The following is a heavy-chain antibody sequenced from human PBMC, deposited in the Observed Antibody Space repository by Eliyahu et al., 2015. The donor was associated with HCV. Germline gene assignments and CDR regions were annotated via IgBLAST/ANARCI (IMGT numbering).Heavy chain of an antibody. CDR2: INHSGST. CDR3: ARGPPTVMYSSSWWRNWFDP. V-gene: IGHV4-34*01. J-gene: IGHJ5*02. CDR1: GGSFSGYY. Sequence: QVQLQQWGAGLLKPSETLSLTCAVYGGSFSGYYWSWIRQPPGKGLEWIGEINHSGSTNYNPSLKSRVTISVDTSKNQFSLKLSSVTAADTAVYYCARGPPTVMYSSSWWRNWFDPWGQGTLVTVSS. D-gene: IGHD6-13*01.